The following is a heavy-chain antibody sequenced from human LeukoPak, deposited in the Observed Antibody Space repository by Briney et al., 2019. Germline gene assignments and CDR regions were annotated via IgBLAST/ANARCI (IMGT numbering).Heavy chain of an antibody. CDR1: GFIFSPYA. J-gene: IGHJ4*02. CDR3: VKDRWVDH. CDR2: ISSEGKTT. D-gene: IGHD6-13*01. V-gene: IGHV3-64D*06. Sequence: GSLRLSCSASGFIFSPYAMHWVRQAPGKGLEYVSSISSEGKTTYYADSVKGRFTISRDNSKNTLYLQMSSLRPEDTAVYYCVKDRWVDHWGQGTLVTVSS.